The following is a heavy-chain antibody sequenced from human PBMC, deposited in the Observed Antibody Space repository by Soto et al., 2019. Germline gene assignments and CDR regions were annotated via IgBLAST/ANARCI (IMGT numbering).Heavy chain of an antibody. CDR1: RGAFGSYA. J-gene: IGHJ4*02. V-gene: IGHV1-69*13. CDR3: ARGPIVGATYPHHFDY. CDR2: IIPLFGTA. D-gene: IGHD1-26*01. Sequence: SVKVSGQDSRGAFGSYAISSVQLATERGLEWMGGIIPLFGTANYAQTFQGRVTITADESTSTAYMELSSLRSEDTAVYYCARGPIVGATYPHHFDYWGQGTLLTVSS.